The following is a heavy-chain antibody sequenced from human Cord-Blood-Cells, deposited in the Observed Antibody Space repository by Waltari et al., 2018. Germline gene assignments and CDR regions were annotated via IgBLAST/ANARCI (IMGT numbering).Heavy chain of an antibody. J-gene: IGHJ4*02. V-gene: IGHV1-2*04. D-gene: IGHD5-12*01. Sequence: QVQLVQSGAEVKKPGASVKVSCKASGYTFTGYYMHWVRQAPGQGLEWMGWINPNRGGTNYAQKFQGWVTMTRDTSISTAYMELSRLRSDDTAVYYCARGGESGYDYFDYWGQGTLVTVSS. CDR1: GYTFTGYY. CDR3: ARGGESGYDYFDY. CDR2: INPNRGGT.